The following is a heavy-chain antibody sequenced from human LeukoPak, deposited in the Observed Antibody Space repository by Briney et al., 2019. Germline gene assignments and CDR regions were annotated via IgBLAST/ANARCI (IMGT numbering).Heavy chain of an antibody. CDR2: IYTSGST. D-gene: IGHD3-22*01. Sequence: SETLSLTCTVSGGSISSYYWSWIRQPAGKGLEWIGRIYTSGSTNYNPSLKSRVTMSVDTSKNQFSLKLSSVTAADTAVYYCARDRTYYYDSSGYSGSDAFDIWGQGTMVTVSS. CDR1: GGSISSYY. V-gene: IGHV4-4*07. CDR3: ARDRTYYYDSSGYSGSDAFDI. J-gene: IGHJ3*02.